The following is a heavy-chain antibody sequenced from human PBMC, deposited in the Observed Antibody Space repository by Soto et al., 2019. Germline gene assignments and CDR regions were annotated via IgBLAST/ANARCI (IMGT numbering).Heavy chain of an antibody. V-gene: IGHV4-30-2*01. CDR1: GGSISSGGYS. CDR2: IYHSGST. D-gene: IGHD5-12*01. J-gene: IGHJ4*02. CDR3: AAGGGLPRYY. Sequence: QLQLQESGSGLVKPSQTLSLTCAVSGGSISSGGYSWSWIRQPPGKGLEWIGYIYHSGSTYYNPSLKSRVTRAVDRSKNQFALKLSSVTAADTAVYYCAAGGGLPRYYWGQGTLVTVSS.